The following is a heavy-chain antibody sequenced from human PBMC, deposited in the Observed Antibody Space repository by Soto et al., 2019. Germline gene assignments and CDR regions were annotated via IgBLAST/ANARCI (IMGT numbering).Heavy chain of an antibody. D-gene: IGHD3-10*01. CDR3: ARHTLLWFGEFDY. J-gene: IGHJ4*02. V-gene: IGHV4-39*01. CDR2: IYYSGST. CDR1: GGSISSSSYY. Sequence: QLQLQESGPGLVKPSETLSLTCTVSGGSISSSSYYWGWIRQPPGKGLEWIGSIYYSGSTYYNPSLQSRVTISVDTSKNQFSLKLSSVTAADTAVYYCARHTLLWFGEFDYWGQGTLVTVSS.